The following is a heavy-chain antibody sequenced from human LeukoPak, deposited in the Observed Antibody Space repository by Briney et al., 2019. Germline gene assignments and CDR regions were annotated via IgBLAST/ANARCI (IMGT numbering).Heavy chain of an antibody. D-gene: IGHD4-23*01. CDR2: ISSSSVI. CDR1: GFTFSGYN. Sequence: GGSLRLSCAASGFTFSGYNMNWVRQAPGKGLEWISYISSSSVIYYADSVKGRFTISRDNAKNSLYLQMNSLRVDDTAVYYCAREGGGSNSGFAYWGQGTLVTVSS. V-gene: IGHV3-48*01. CDR3: AREGGGSNSGFAY. J-gene: IGHJ4*02.